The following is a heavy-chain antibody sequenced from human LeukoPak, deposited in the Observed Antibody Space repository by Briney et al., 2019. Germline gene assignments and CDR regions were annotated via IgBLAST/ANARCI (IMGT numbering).Heavy chain of an antibody. Sequence: SETLSLTCTVSGGSISSYYWSWIRQPPGKGLECIGYIYYSGSTNYKPSLKSRVTISVDTSKNQFSLKLSSVTAADTAVYYCASHGGITGTFKGDAFDIWGQGTMVTVSS. CDR2: IYYSGST. CDR1: GGSISSYY. V-gene: IGHV4-59*08. J-gene: IGHJ3*02. CDR3: ASHGGITGTFKGDAFDI. D-gene: IGHD1-20*01.